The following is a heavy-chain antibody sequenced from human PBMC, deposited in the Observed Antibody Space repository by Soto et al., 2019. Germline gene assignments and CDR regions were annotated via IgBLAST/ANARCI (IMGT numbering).Heavy chain of an antibody. CDR3: ARGNRVVPAAIVFDY. D-gene: IGHD2-2*02. CDR1: GYTFTTYD. J-gene: IGHJ4*02. Sequence: SVKVSCKASGYTFTTYDINWVRQATGQGLEWMGRIIPILGIANYAQKFQGRVTITADKSTSTAYMELSSLRSEDTAVYYCARGNRVVPAAIVFDYWGQGTLVTVSS. CDR2: IIPILGIA. V-gene: IGHV1-69*04.